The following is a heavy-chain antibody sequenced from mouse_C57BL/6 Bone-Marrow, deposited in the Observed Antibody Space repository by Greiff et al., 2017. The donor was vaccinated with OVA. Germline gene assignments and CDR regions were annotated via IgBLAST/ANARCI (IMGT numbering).Heavy chain of an antibody. CDR3: ARGGAYYSNHWYFDV. CDR2: INYDGSST. J-gene: IGHJ1*03. V-gene: IGHV5-16*01. Sequence: EVKLVESEGGLVQPGSSMKLSCTASGFTFSDYYMAWVRQVPEKGLEWVANINYDGSSTYYLDSLKSRFIISRDNAKNILYLQMSSLKSEDTATYYCARGGAYYSNHWYFDVWGTGTTVTVSS. CDR1: GFTFSDYY. D-gene: IGHD2-5*01.